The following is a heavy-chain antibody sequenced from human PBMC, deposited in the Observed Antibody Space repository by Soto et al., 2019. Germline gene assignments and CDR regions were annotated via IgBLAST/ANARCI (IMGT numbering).Heavy chain of an antibody. J-gene: IGHJ4*02. CDR3: ARDWGSSGWPN. D-gene: IGHD6-19*01. V-gene: IGHV4-31*03. Sequence: QVQLQESGPGLVKPSETLTLTCTVSGHSLSSGGYYWSWIRQHPGKGLEWVGYIYFTGRTLYNPSLKSRLAMSLDTSKNQFSLRLTSVTAADTAVYFCARDWGSSGWPNWGQGTLVTVSS. CDR2: IYFTGRT. CDR1: GHSLSSGGYY.